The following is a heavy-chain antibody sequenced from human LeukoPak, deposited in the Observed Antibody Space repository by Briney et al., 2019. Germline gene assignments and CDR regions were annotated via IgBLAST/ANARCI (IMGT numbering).Heavy chain of an antibody. Sequence: SQTLSLTCAISGDSVSSNSAAWNWIRQSPSRGLEWLGRTYYRSKWYNDYAVSVKSRITINPDTTKNQLSLQLNSVTPEDTAVYYCARDAVVVATVYDAFDIWGQGTMVTVSS. D-gene: IGHD2-21*01. CDR2: TYYRSKWYN. J-gene: IGHJ3*02. CDR1: GDSVSSNSAA. CDR3: ARDAVVVATVYDAFDI. V-gene: IGHV6-1*01.